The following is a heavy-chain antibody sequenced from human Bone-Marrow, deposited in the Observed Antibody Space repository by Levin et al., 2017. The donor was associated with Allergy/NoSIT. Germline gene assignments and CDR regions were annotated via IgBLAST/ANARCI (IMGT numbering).Heavy chain of an antibody. D-gene: IGHD3-10*01. V-gene: IGHV3-66*01. CDR2: FYSGGST. Sequence: ETLSLTCAVSGFTVSDNYMTWVRQAPGKGLEWVSVFYSGGSTYYTDSVKGRFTISRDNSKNTLDLQMNNLRAEDTAVYYCAKGYYDSRSPTYSFDVWGQGAMVTVSS. J-gene: IGHJ3*01. CDR1: GFTVSDNY. CDR3: AKGYYDSRSPTYSFDV.